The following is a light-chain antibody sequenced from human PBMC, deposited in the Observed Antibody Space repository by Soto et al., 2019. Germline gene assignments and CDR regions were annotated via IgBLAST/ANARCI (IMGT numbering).Light chain of an antibody. Sequence: DIQMTQSPSYLSASVGDGVTVTCRASQDIRNDLGWYQQKPGKAPKRLIYAASSLQSGVPSRFSGSGSETEFTLTISSLQPEDSATYYCLQNHSLPPTFGQGTKVEIK. CDR3: LQNHSLPPT. V-gene: IGKV1-17*01. CDR1: QDIRND. J-gene: IGKJ1*01. CDR2: AAS.